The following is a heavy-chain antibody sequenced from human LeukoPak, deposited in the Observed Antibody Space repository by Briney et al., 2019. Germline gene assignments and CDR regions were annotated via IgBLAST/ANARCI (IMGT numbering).Heavy chain of an antibody. CDR3: ARDRLHRYYYMDV. CDR2: IYYSGST. J-gene: IGHJ6*03. V-gene: IGHV4-30-4*08. CDR1: GGSISSGDYY. Sequence: SETLSLTCTVSGGSISSGDYYWSWIRQPPGKGLEWIGYIYYSGSTYYNPSLKSRVTISVDTSKNQFSLKLSSVTAADTAVYYCARDRLHRYYYMDVWGKGTTVTVSS. D-gene: IGHD4-11*01.